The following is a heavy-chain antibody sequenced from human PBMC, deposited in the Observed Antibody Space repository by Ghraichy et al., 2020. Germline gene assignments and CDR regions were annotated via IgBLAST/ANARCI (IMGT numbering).Heavy chain of an antibody. J-gene: IGHJ3*02. Sequence: GALRLSCAASGFTFSSYAMSWVRQAPGKGLEWVSAIRGSGSSTYYTDSLKGRFTISRDNSKNTLYLQMNSLRAEDTAVYYCAKDRDYSDSSGYYFNAFDIWGQGTMVTVSS. D-gene: IGHD3-22*01. CDR3: AKDRDYSDSSGYYFNAFDI. CDR1: GFTFSSYA. CDR2: IRGSGSST. V-gene: IGHV3-23*01.